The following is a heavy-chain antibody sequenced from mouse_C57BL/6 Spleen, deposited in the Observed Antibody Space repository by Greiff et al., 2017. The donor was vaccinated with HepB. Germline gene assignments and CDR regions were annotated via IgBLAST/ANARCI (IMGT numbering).Heavy chain of an antibody. CDR1: GYTFTSYG. V-gene: IGHV1-81*01. D-gene: IGHD1-1*01. Sequence: QVHVKQSGAELARPGASVKLSCKASGYTFTSYGISWVKQRTGQGLEWIGEIYPRSGNTYYNEKFKGKATLTADKSSSTAYMELRSLTSEDSAVYFCARGVYGSSSYYFDYWGQGTTLTVSS. CDR2: IYPRSGNT. J-gene: IGHJ2*01. CDR3: ARGVYGSSSYYFDY.